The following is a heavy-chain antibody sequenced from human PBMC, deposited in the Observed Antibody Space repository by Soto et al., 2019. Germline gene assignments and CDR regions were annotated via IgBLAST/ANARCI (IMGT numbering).Heavy chain of an antibody. V-gene: IGHV4-34*01. Sequence: SETLSLTCAVYGGSFSGYYWSWIRQPPGKGPEWIGEINHSGSTNYNPSLKSRVTISVDTSKNQFSLKLSSVTAADTAVYYCARGRKWFDPWGQGTLVTVS. CDR3: ARGRKWFDP. J-gene: IGHJ5*02. CDR2: INHSGST. CDR1: GGSFSGYY.